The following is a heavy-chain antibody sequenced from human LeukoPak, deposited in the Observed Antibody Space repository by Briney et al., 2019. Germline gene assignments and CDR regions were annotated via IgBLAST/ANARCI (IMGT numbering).Heavy chain of an antibody. Sequence: PGGSLRLSCAASGFTFSSYWMHWVRQAPGKGLVWVSRINSDGSTTNYADSVKGRFTISRDNSQNTLYLQMNSLRAEDTAVYYCARDYADYVGYFFFDYWGQGTLVTVSS. CDR3: ARDYADYVGYFFFDY. D-gene: IGHD4-17*01. J-gene: IGHJ4*02. CDR2: INSDGSTT. CDR1: GFTFSSYW. V-gene: IGHV3-74*01.